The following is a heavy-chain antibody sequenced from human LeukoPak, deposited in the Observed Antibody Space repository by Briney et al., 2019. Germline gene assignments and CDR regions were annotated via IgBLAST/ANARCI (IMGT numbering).Heavy chain of an antibody. V-gene: IGHV4-39*01. CDR2: IYYSGST. J-gene: IGHJ4*02. CDR3: ARHYCSSTSCHPY. CDR1: GGSISSSSYY. Sequence: SETLSLTCTVSGGSISSSSYYWGWIRQPPGKRLEWIGSIYYSGSTYYNPSLKSRVTISVDTSKNQFSLKLSSVTAADTAVYYCARHYCSSTSCHPYWGQGTLVTVSS. D-gene: IGHD2-2*01.